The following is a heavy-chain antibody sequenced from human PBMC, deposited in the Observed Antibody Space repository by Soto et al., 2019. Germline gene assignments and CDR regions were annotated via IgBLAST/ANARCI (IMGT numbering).Heavy chain of an antibody. CDR2: IFHNGTT. D-gene: IGHD3-10*01. CDR1: GGSFRGYY. J-gene: IGHJ6*02. CDR3: ARGGAQASSVSGSSHFGYGLYV. Sequence: QVQLQQWGAGLLKPSETLSLTCAVNGGSFRGYYWNWIRQSPGKGLEWIGEIFHNGTTNQNPSLKRRLTLSVDASKNQFSLSLTSVTAADSAVYFCARGGAQASSVSGSSHFGYGLYVWGQGTTVTVSS. V-gene: IGHV4-34*01.